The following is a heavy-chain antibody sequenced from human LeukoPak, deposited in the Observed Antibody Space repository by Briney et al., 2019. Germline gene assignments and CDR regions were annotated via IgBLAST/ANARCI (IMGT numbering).Heavy chain of an antibody. V-gene: IGHV3-21*06. D-gene: IGHD1-14*01. Sequence: AGGSLNLSLQASRFTFNSFVMGWVPQPPGKGLEWASSISTSSGYIFYADSLKGRVTISRDNAKNSLYLQMNSLRAEDTAVYYCVRGKKPGWDMSYFDYWGQGILVTVSS. J-gene: IGHJ4*02. CDR2: ISTSSGYI. CDR1: RFTFNSFV. CDR3: VRGKKPGWDMSYFDY.